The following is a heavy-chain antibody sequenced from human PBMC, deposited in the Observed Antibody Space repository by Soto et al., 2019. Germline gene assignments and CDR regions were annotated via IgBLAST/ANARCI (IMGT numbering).Heavy chain of an antibody. V-gene: IGHV3-21*01. CDR2: IDSSGSYI. D-gene: IGHD2-2*01. CDR1: DSTFSAYG. CDR3: SRDESDGSSTSD. Sequence: GGSLRLSCAASDSTFSAYGMNWLRQAPGKGLEWVSSIDSSGSYIYYTDSVQGRFIASRDNAKNLLYLQMNSLRAEDTAVYFCSRDESDGSSTSDWGQGTLVNVSS. J-gene: IGHJ4*02.